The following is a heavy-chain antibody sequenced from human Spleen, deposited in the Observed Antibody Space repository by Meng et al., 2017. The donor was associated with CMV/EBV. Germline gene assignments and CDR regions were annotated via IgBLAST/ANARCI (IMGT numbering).Heavy chain of an antibody. CDR2: ISSSSGYI. J-gene: IGHJ6*02. CDR1: GFTFSSYS. Sequence: GGSLRLSCAASGFTFSSYSMKWVRQAPGKGLEWVSSISSSSGYIYYADSVKGRFTISRDNAKNSLYLQMNSLRAEDTAIYYCARANSDVGIVTKAFYYYGMDVWGQGTTVTVSS. CDR3: ARANSDVGIVTKAFYYYGMDV. V-gene: IGHV3-21*04. D-gene: IGHD1-26*01.